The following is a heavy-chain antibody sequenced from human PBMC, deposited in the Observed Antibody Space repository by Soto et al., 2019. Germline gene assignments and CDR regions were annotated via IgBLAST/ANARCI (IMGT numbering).Heavy chain of an antibody. CDR1: GGSISSGGYY. CDR3: ARLGGSYAVPHFDY. J-gene: IGHJ4*02. Sequence: TLSLTCTVSGGSISSGGYYWSWIRQHPGKGLEWLGYIYYSGRTYYNPSLKGRVTFSVDKSKNQFSLKLTSVTAADAAVYYCARLGGSYAVPHFDYWGQGTLVTVSS. CDR2: IYYSGRT. D-gene: IGHD1-26*01. V-gene: IGHV4-31*03.